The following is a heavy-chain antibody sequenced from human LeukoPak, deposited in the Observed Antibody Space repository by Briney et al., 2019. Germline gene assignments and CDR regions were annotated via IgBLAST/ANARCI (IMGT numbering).Heavy chain of an antibody. Sequence: SKTLSLTCTVSGGSFSSNNYYWGWIRQPPGKGLEWIGSIYYNGSPYYNPSLKSRVTISVDTSKNQFSLRLNSVTAADTAVYYCARRGGSRGNWFDPWGQGTLVTVSS. J-gene: IGHJ5*02. CDR2: IYYNGSP. CDR1: GGSFSSNNYY. V-gene: IGHV4-39*01. D-gene: IGHD3-10*01. CDR3: ARRGGSRGNWFDP.